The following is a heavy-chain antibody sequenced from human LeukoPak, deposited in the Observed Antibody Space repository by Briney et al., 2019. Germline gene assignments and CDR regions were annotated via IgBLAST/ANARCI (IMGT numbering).Heavy chain of an antibody. CDR3: ARDSSPHGMDV. CDR2: IYSGGST. CDR1: GFTVSSNY. Sequence: GGSLRLSCAASGFTVSSNYMSWVRQAPGKGLEWVSVIYSGGSTYYADSVKGRFTISRDNSKNTLYLQMNSPRAEDTAVYYCARDSSPHGMDVWGQGTTVTVSS. V-gene: IGHV3-53*01. J-gene: IGHJ6*02.